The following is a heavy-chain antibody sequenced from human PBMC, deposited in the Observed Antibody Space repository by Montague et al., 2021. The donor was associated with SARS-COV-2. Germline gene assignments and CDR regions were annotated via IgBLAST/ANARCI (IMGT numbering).Heavy chain of an antibody. V-gene: IGHV4-34*01. Sequence: SETLSLTCAVYGGSFSGYYWSWIRQPPGKGLEWIGEINHSGSTNYNPSLKSRVTISVDTSKNQFSLKLSSVTAADTAVYYCARGIGCSGGRCYSEWDPYYYYCMDVWGQGTTVTVSS. J-gene: IGHJ6*02. CDR2: INHSGST. CDR3: ARGIGCSGGRCYSEWDPYYYYCMDV. CDR1: GGSFSGYY. D-gene: IGHD2-15*01.